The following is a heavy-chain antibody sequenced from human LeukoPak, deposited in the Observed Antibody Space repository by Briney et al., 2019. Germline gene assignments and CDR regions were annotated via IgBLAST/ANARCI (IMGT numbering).Heavy chain of an antibody. CDR3: AKDHDRTTVVTSHFDY. CDR2: ISGSGGST. Sequence: GGSLRLSCAASGFTFSSYAMSWVRQAPGKGLEWVSAISGSGGSTYYTDSVKGRFTISRDNSKNTLYLQMNSLRAEDTAVYYCAKDHDRTTVVTSHFDYWGQGTLVTVSS. D-gene: IGHD4-23*01. J-gene: IGHJ4*02. V-gene: IGHV3-23*01. CDR1: GFTFSSYA.